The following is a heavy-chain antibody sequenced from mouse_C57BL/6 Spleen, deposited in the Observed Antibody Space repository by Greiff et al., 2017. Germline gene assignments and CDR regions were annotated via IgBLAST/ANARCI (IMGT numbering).Heavy chain of an antibody. CDR3: ARDSNYVGWFAY. Sequence: VTLQQSGAELARPGDSVKMSCKASGYTFTSYTMHWVNQRPGQGLEWIGYINPSSGYTKYNQKFKDKATLTADKTSITADMKLSSLTSEDTAFYYCARDSNYVGWFAYWGQGTLVTVSA. D-gene: IGHD2-5*01. CDR2: INPSSGYT. J-gene: IGHJ3*01. CDR1: GYTFTSYT. V-gene: IGHV1-4*01.